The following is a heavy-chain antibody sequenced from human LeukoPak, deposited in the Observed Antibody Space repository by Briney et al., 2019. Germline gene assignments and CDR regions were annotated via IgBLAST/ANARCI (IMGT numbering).Heavy chain of an antibody. J-gene: IGHJ6*02. CDR1: GFTFSSYE. CDR2: ISRSGSTI. CDR3: ARSAVATIWDDYYGMDV. Sequence: GGSLRLSCAASGFTFSSYEMNWVRQAPGKGLEWVLYISRSGSTIYYADSVKGRITISRDNAKNALYLQMNSLRAEDTAVYYCARSAVATIWDDYYGMDVWGQGTTVTVSS. V-gene: IGHV3-48*03. D-gene: IGHD5-12*01.